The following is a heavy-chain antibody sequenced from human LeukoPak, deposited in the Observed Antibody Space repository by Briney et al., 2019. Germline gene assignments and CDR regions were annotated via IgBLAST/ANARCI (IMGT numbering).Heavy chain of an antibody. V-gene: IGHV4-4*07. D-gene: IGHD6-6*01. J-gene: IGHJ4*02. CDR2: INTSGTT. CDR3: ARHGGYSSSAAY. Sequence: SETLSLTCTVSGGSISGYYWSWIRQPAGKGPEWMGRINTSGTTRYDPSLKSRVTMSVDTSKNQFSLKLTSVTAADTAVYYCARHGGYSSSAAYWGQGALVTVSS. CDR1: GGSISGYY.